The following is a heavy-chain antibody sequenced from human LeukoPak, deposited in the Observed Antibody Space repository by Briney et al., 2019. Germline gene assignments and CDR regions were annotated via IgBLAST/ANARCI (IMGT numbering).Heavy chain of an antibody. Sequence: SETLSLTCTVSGGSISSYYWSWIRQPPGKGLEWIGYIYYSGSTNYNPSLKSRVTISVDTSKNQLSLKLSSVTAADTAVYYCARDGYYDSSGFDAFDIWGQGTMVTVSS. CDR3: ARDGYYDSSGFDAFDI. CDR2: IYYSGST. J-gene: IGHJ3*02. CDR1: GGSISSYY. V-gene: IGHV4-59*01. D-gene: IGHD3-22*01.